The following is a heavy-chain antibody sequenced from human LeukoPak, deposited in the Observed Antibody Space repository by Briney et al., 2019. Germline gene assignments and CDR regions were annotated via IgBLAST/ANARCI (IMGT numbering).Heavy chain of an antibody. J-gene: IGHJ3*02. CDR2: ISSSSSTI. D-gene: IGHD4-17*01. Sequence: GGSLRLSCAASGFTFSSYSMNWVRQAPGKGLEWVSYISSSSSTIYYADSVKGRFTISRDNAKNSLYLQMNSLRAEDTAVYYCARVDYGDYGHDAFDIWGQGTVVTVSS. CDR1: GFTFSSYS. CDR3: ARVDYGDYGHDAFDI. V-gene: IGHV3-48*01.